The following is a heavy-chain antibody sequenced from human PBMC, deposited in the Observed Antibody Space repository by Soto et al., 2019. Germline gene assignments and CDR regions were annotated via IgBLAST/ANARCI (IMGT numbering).Heavy chain of an antibody. V-gene: IGHV1-69*01. D-gene: IGHD3-10*01. CDR1: GGTFSSHA. J-gene: IGHJ3*01. CDR3: AGSYKYGSGTFDAFDV. Sequence: QVQLVQSGTEVKKPGSSVKVSCKASGGTFSSHAISWVRQAPGQGLEWMGGIIPIFGTTNYAQRLQCRVSITADESTSTADMELSSLRSEDTAVYYCAGSYKYGSGTFDAFDVWGQGTMVTVSS. CDR2: IIPIFGTT.